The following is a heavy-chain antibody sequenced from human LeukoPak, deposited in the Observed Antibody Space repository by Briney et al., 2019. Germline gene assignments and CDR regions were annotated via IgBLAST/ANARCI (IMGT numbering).Heavy chain of an antibody. J-gene: IGHJ4*02. D-gene: IGHD2-15*01. V-gene: IGHV4-39*01. CDR1: GGSISSSSSY. CDR3: ARLDYCSGDSCYLGYFDY. CDR2: VYYSGSA. Sequence: SETLSLTCTVSGGSISSSSSYWGWIRQPPGKGLEWIGSVYYSGSAYYNPSLKSRVTISVDTSKNQFSLKLTSVTAADTAVYYCARLDYCSGDSCYLGYFDYWGQGTLVTVSS.